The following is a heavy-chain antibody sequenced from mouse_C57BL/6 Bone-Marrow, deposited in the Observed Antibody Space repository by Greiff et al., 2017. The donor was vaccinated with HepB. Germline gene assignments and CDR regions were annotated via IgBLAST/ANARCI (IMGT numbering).Heavy chain of an antibody. Sequence: EVQLQESGGGLVKPGGSLKLSCAASGFTFSSYAMSWVRQTPEKRLEWVATISDGGSYTYYPDNVKGRFTISRDNAKNNLYLQMSHLKSEDTAMYYCARGIYHGPWFAYWGQGTLVTVSA. V-gene: IGHV5-4*01. D-gene: IGHD2-1*01. CDR3: ARGIYHGPWFAY. CDR2: ISDGGSYT. J-gene: IGHJ3*01. CDR1: GFTFSSYA.